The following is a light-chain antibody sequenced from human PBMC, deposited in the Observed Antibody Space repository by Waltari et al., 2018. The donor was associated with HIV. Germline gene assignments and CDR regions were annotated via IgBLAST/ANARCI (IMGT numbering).Light chain of an antibody. V-gene: IGKV1-9*01. CDR2: ASS. Sequence: DIQLTQSPSFLSASVGDRVTITCRASQGISSYLAWYQQKPGKAPKLLIFASSTLQSGVPSRFSGSGSGTEFTLTISSLQPEDFATYYCQQLNSYPPFTFGPGTEVDVK. J-gene: IGKJ3*01. CDR3: QQLNSYPPFT. CDR1: QGISSY.